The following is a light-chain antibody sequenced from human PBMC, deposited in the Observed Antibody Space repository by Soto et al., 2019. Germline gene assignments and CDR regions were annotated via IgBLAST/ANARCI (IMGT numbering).Light chain of an antibody. CDR2: GAS. Sequence: EIVMTQSPATLSVSPGERATRSCRASPSVSSNLAWYQQKPGQAPRLLIYGASTRATSIPARISGSGSGTEFTLTISSLQSEDFAFYYCQQYSDWPQTFGQGTKLEIK. J-gene: IGKJ2*01. CDR3: QQYSDWPQT. V-gene: IGKV3-15*01. CDR1: PSVSSN.